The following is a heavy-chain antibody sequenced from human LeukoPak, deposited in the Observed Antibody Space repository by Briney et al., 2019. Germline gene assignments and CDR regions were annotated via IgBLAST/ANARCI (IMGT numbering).Heavy chain of an antibody. V-gene: IGHV4-31*03. CDR2: IYYSGST. CDR1: GGSISSGGYY. J-gene: IGHJ6*02. CDR3: ARDLRSSTSCYSDV. D-gene: IGHD2-2*01. Sequence: SETLSLTCTGSGGSISSGGYYWSWIRQHPGKGLEWIGYIYYSGSTYYNPSLKSRVTISVDTSKNQFSLKLSSVTAADTAVYYCARDLRSSTSCYSDVWGQGTTVTVSS.